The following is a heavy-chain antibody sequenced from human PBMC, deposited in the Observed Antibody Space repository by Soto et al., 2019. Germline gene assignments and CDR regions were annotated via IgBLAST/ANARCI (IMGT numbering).Heavy chain of an antibody. CDR2: IDPSDSYS. J-gene: IGHJ4*02. V-gene: IGHV5-10-1*01. CDR3: AREVPPNYGDYLPFDY. CDR1: GYNFTSYW. D-gene: IGHD4-17*01. Sequence: EVQLVQSGAEVKKPGESLKISCKGSGYNFTSYWITWVRQMPGKGLEWMGRIDPSDSYSNYSPSLRGHVTISVEKSINTASLQWSSLKASDTAMYYCAREVPPNYGDYLPFDYWGQGTLVTVSS.